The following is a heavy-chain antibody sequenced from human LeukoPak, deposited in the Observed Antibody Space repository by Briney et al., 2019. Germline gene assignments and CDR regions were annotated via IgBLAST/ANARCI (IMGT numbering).Heavy chain of an antibody. CDR3: ARYLDYGGNSRVFQH. J-gene: IGHJ1*01. D-gene: IGHD4-23*01. CDR2: INHGGST. Sequence: SETLSLTCAVYGGSLSAYYWAWIRQPPGKGLEWIGEINHGGSTNYNPSLKSRVAVSVDTSKNQFSLKLSSVTAADTAVYYCARYLDYGGNSRVFQHWGQGTLVTVSS. V-gene: IGHV4-34*01. CDR1: GGSLSAYY.